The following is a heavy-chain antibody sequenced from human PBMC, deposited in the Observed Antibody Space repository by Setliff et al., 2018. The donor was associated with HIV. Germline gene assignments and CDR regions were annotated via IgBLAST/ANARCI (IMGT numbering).Heavy chain of an antibody. CDR1: RYTFTGHY. J-gene: IGHJ6*03. CDR2: INPSSGGA. Sequence: ASVKVSCKASRYTFTGHYMHWVRQAPGQGLEWVGWINPSSGGANYAQKFQGRVTMTRDTSISTAYMELSRLTSDDTAVYYCARDGRYCSGGSCFTNRASYYYYHMDVWGKGTTVTVSS. CDR3: ARDGRYCSGGSCFTNRASYYYYHMDV. D-gene: IGHD2-15*01. V-gene: IGHV1-2*02.